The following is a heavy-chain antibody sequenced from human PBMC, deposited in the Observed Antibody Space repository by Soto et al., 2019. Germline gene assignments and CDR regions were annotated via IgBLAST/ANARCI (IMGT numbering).Heavy chain of an antibody. Sequence: SETLSLTCTVSGGSIGGSSDYWGWIRQPPGKGLEWIGSMYYSGSTYYKPSLKSRVSISVDTSKNMLYLQMNSLRAEDTAIYYCAKDSHWAIISPTHDYWGHGTLVTVSS. CDR1: GGSIGGSSDY. J-gene: IGHJ4*01. CDR3: AKDSHWAIISPTHDY. D-gene: IGHD2-2*01. V-gene: IGHV4-39*07. CDR2: MYYSGST.